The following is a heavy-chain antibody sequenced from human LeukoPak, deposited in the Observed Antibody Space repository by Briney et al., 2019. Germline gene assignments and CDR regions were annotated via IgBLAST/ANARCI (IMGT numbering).Heavy chain of an antibody. CDR3: ARGPPHAFDI. CDR1: GGSFRGYY. CDR2: FNHSGST. Sequence: SETLSLTCAVYGGSFRGYYWSWIRQPPGKGLEWLGEFNHSGSTNYNPSLKSRVTIPVDTSKNQFSLKLSSVTAADTVVYYCARGPPHAFDIWGQGTMVTVSS. V-gene: IGHV4-34*01. J-gene: IGHJ3*02.